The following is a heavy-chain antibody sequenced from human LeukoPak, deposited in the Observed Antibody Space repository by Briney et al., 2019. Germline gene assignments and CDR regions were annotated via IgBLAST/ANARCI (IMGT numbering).Heavy chain of an antibody. D-gene: IGHD4-17*01. Sequence: GGSLRLSCAASGFTFSSYSMNWVRQAPGKGLERVSYISSSSSTIYYTDSAKGRFTISRDNAKNSLYLQMNSLRAEDTAVYYCARDATVDAFDTWGQGTMVTVSS. J-gene: IGHJ3*02. CDR2: ISSSSSTI. CDR1: GFTFSSYS. CDR3: ARDATVDAFDT. V-gene: IGHV3-48*01.